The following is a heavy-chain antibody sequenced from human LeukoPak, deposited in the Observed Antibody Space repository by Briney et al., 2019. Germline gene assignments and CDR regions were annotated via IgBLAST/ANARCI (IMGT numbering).Heavy chain of an antibody. V-gene: IGHV3-30-3*01. CDR3: ARDFFPIVDSSWYEIGY. Sequence: GGSLRLSCAASGFTFNDYAMYWVRQAPGKGLEWVTLISYDGYDQSYADSVRGRFTISRDNSKNTLYLQMDCLRTEDTAVYYCARDFFPIVDSSWYEIGYWGQGTLVTVSS. J-gene: IGHJ4*02. CDR2: ISYDGYDQ. CDR1: GFTFNDYA. D-gene: IGHD6-13*01.